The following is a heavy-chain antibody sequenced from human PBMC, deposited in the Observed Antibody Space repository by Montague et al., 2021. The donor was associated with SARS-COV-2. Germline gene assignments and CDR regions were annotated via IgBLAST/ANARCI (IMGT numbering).Heavy chain of an antibody. CDR1: GGSISSSSYY. Sequence: SETLSLTCTVSGGSISSSSYYWGWIRQPPGKGLEWIGSIYYSGSTYYNPSLKSRVTIFVDTSKNQFSLKLSSVTAADTAVYYCARRESMVRGVIITFSSPFDYWGQGTLVTVSS. V-gene: IGHV4-39*01. CDR2: IYYSGST. D-gene: IGHD3-10*01. J-gene: IGHJ4*02. CDR3: ARRESMVRGVIITFSSPFDY.